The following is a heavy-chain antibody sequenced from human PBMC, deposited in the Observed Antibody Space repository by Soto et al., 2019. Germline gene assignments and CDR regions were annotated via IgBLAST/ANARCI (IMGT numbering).Heavy chain of an antibody. CDR1: GFTFSYYW. Sequence: EVQLVESEGGLVQPGGSLRLSCAASGFTFSYYWMHWVRQAPGQGLVWVSRIHSDGSSTTYADSVKGRFTISRDNAKNHLDLQINRLRAEDTAVYYCARGDRGAFDLWGQGTMVTVSS. D-gene: IGHD2-21*02. CDR2: IHSDGSST. V-gene: IGHV3-74*01. CDR3: ARGDRGAFDL. J-gene: IGHJ3*01.